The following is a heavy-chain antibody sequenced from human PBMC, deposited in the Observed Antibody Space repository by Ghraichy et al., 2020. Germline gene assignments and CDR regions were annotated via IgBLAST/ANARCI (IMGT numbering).Heavy chain of an antibody. Sequence: GGSLRLSCAASGFTFSSYEMNWVRQAPGKGLEWVSYISSSGSTIYYADSVKGRFTISRDNAKNSLYLQMNSLRAEDTAVYYCAREGGELRFGFDYWGQGTLVTVSS. V-gene: IGHV3-48*03. CDR1: GFTFSSYE. J-gene: IGHJ4*02. CDR2: ISSSGSTI. D-gene: IGHD1-26*01. CDR3: AREGGELRFGFDY.